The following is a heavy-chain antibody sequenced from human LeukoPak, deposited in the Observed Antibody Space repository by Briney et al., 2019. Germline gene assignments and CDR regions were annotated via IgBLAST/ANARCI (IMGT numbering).Heavy chain of an antibody. CDR2: INQDGSEK. V-gene: IGHV3-7*01. CDR1: GFTFSTYW. D-gene: IGHD1-26*01. J-gene: IGHJ4*02. CDR3: ARDKQVGATLLDC. Sequence: EGSLRLSCAASGFTFSTYWMSWVRQAPGKGLELVATINQDGSEKYYVDSVKGRFTISRDNAKHSLYLQIDSLRAEDTAMFYCARDKQVGATLLDCWGQGTLVTVSS.